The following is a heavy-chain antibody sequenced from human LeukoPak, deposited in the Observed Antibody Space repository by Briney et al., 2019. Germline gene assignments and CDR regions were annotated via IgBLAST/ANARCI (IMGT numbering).Heavy chain of an antibody. CDR2: INHRGST. D-gene: IGHD6-13*01. V-gene: IGHV4-34*01. J-gene: IGHJ5*02. Sequence: SETLSLTCAVYGGSFSGYYWTWIRQPPGKRLEWIGEINHRGSTNYNPSLKSRVTISVDKSKNQFSLKLSSVTAADTAVYYCAKQTSAAAPTNWFDPWGQGTLVTVSS. CDR1: GGSFSGYY. CDR3: AKQTSAAAPTNWFDP.